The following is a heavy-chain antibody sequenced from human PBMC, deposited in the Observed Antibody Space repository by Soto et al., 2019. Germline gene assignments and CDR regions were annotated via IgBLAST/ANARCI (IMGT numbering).Heavy chain of an antibody. V-gene: IGHV4-39*07. CDR2: IYYSGSA. CDR3: ARARLRAVYAFDI. D-gene: IGHD5-12*01. J-gene: IGHJ3*02. Sequence: PSETLSLTCTVSGGSISSSSYYWGWIRQPPGKGLEWIGSIYYSGSAYYNPSLKSRVTISLDTSKNQFSMRLSSVTAADTAMYYCARARLRAVYAFDIWGQGTMVTVSS. CDR1: GGSISSSSYY.